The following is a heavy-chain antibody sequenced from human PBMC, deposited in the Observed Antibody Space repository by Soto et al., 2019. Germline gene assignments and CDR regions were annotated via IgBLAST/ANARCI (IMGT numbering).Heavy chain of an antibody. J-gene: IGHJ6*02. CDR3: ARHVSGYSSGWVYYYYGMDV. V-gene: IGHV4-39*01. D-gene: IGHD6-19*01. CDR1: GGSISSSSYY. Sequence: PSETLSLTXTVSGGSISSSSYYWGWIRQPPGKGLEWIGSIYYSGSTYYNPSLKSRVTISVDTSKNQFSLKLSSVTAADTAAYYCARHVSGYSSGWVYYYYGMDVWGQGTTVTVSS. CDR2: IYYSGST.